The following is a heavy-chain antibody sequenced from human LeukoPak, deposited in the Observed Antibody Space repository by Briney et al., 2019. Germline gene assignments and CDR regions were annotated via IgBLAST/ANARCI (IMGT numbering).Heavy chain of an antibody. CDR2: IYYSGST. V-gene: IGHV4-59*01. J-gene: IGHJ4*02. CDR1: GGSISSYY. Sequence: SETLSLTCTVSGGSISSYYWSWIRQPPGKGLEWIGYIYYSGSTNYNPSLKSRVTISVDTSKNQFSLKLSSVTAADTAVYYCAANYYDSSGYRDDFDYWGQGTLVTVSS. CDR3: AANYYDSSGYRDDFDY. D-gene: IGHD3-22*01.